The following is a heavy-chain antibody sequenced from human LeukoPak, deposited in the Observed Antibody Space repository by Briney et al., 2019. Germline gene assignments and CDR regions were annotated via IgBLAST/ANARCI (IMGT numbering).Heavy chain of an antibody. CDR2: ISSSGSTI. V-gene: IGHV3-48*04. CDR1: GFTFSSYS. Sequence: GGSLRLSCAASGFTFSSYSMNWVRQAPGKGLAWVSYISSSGSTIYYADSVKGRFTISRDSAKNSLYLQMNSLRAEDTAVYYCARRRDSGSLQHFDYWGQGTLVTVSS. J-gene: IGHJ4*02. CDR3: ARRRDSGSLQHFDY. D-gene: IGHD1-26*01.